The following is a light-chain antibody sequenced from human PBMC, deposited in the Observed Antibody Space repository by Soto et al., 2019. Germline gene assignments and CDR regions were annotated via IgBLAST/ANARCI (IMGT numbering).Light chain of an antibody. J-gene: IGKJ1*01. CDR1: QSIRSGY. Sequence: IVLTLSSGTLSLYQGERATLSCRASQSIRSGYFAWYQQKPGQAPRLLIVGASSRATGIPDRFSGGGSGTEFTLTIISLQPDDSATYYCQHHHSYSEAFGQGT. CDR2: GAS. V-gene: IGKV3-20*01. CDR3: QHHHSYSEA.